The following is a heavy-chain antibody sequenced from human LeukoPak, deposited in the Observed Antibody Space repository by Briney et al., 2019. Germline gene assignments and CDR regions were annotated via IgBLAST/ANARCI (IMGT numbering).Heavy chain of an antibody. CDR1: GFTFSNYA. CDR3: VKDIVVVPALDV. J-gene: IGHJ6*02. D-gene: IGHD2-2*01. CDR2: ISGSGGST. V-gene: IGHV3-23*01. Sequence: GGSLRLSCAVSGFTFSNYAMSWVRQAPGKGLEWVSAISGSGGSTYYADSVKGRFTISRDNSKNTLYLQRNSLRAEDTAVYYCVKDIVVVPALDVWGQGTTVTVSS.